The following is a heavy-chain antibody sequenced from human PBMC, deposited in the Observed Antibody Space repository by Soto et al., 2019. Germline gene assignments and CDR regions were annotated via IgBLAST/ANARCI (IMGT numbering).Heavy chain of an antibody. V-gene: IGHV5-51*01. CDR2: IYPGDSDI. D-gene: IGHD4-17*01. Sequence: EVQLVQSGAEVKKPGESLKISCKGSGYSFTSYWIGWVRQMPGQGLEWMGSIYPGDSDIRYSPSFQGQVTISADNSISSAYLQWSSLKASDTAMYYCARRVDYGCNSEPFDPWGQGTLVTVSS. CDR1: GYSFTSYW. CDR3: ARRVDYGCNSEPFDP. J-gene: IGHJ5*02.